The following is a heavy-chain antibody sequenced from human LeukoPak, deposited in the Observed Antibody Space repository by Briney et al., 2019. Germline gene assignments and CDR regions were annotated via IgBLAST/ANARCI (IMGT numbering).Heavy chain of an antibody. Sequence: GGSLRLSCEASGFTFSTYWMSWVRQAPGKGLEWVANIKQDGSEKYYVDSVEGRFTISRDNAKNSLYLQMNSLRVEDAAIYYCVRAGTSGWDYYNYAMDVWGQGTTVTVSS. V-gene: IGHV3-7*01. D-gene: IGHD6-19*01. CDR3: VRAGTSGWDYYNYAMDV. J-gene: IGHJ6*02. CDR2: IKQDGSEK. CDR1: GFTFSTYW.